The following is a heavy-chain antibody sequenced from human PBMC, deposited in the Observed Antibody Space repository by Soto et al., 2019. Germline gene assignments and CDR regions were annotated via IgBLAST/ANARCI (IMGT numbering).Heavy chain of an antibody. CDR3: ASEPGRGYSGYDYPNY. Sequence: PGGSLRLSCAASGFTFSDYYMSWIRQAPGKGLEWVSYISSSGSTIYYADSVKGRFTISRDNAKNSLYLQMNSLRAEDTAVYYCASEPGRGYSGYDYPNYWGQGTLVTVPS. D-gene: IGHD5-12*01. CDR2: ISSSGSTI. J-gene: IGHJ4*02. CDR1: GFTFSDYY. V-gene: IGHV3-11*01.